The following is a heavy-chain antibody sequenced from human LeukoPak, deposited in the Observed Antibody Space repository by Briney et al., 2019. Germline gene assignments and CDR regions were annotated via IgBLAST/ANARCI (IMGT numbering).Heavy chain of an antibody. J-gene: IGHJ4*02. Sequence: ASVKVSCKASGYTFTGQYMHWVRQAPGQGLEWMGWINPKSGGTNYAQKFQGRVTMTRDTSISTAYMELSRLRSDDTAVYYCARGVLNGYCSSTSCYTGVDYWGQGTLVTVSS. D-gene: IGHD2-2*02. CDR2: INPKSGGT. CDR3: ARGVLNGYCSSTSCYTGVDY. V-gene: IGHV1-2*02. CDR1: GYTFTGQY.